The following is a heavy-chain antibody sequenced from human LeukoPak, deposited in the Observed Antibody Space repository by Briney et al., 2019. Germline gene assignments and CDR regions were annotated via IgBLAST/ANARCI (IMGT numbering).Heavy chain of an antibody. CDR3: ARRALWIQLWPHMDV. CDR1: GYTFNNYG. D-gene: IGHD5-18*01. V-gene: IGHV1-18*01. Sequence: ASVKVSCKASGYTFNNYGITWVRQAPGQGLEWMGWISTYNGNTNYAQKLQGRVTMTTDTSTSTAYMELRSLRSDDTAVYYCARRALWIQLWPHMDVWGKGTTVTISS. CDR2: ISTYNGNT. J-gene: IGHJ6*03.